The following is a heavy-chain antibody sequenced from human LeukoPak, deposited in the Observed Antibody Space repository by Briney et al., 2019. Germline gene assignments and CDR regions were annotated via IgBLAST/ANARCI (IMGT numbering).Heavy chain of an antibody. CDR3: TRDGYYYDSSDYFYDC. V-gene: IGHV3-21*01. J-gene: IGHJ4*02. CDR1: GFTFSNYN. D-gene: IGHD3-22*01. CDR2: ISGGTSYI. Sequence: GGSLRLSCAASGFTFSNYNMNWVRQAPGKGLEWVSSISGGTSYIYYADSVKGRFTISRDNAKNSPYLQMNTLRAEDTAVYYCTRDGYYYDSSDYFYDCWGQGTLVTVSS.